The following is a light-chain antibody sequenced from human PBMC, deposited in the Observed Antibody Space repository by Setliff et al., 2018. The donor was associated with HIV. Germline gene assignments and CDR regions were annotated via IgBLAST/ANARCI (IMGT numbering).Light chain of an antibody. J-gene: IGLJ1*01. Sequence: QAVVTQPASVSGSPGQSITISCTGTSGDVGRYNLVSWYQQHPGKPPKLMIYQATKRPSGVSNRFSGSKSGNTASLTISGLQAEDEADYYCCSNTGSNTYVFGTGTKVTVL. CDR2: QAT. CDR3: CSNTGSNTYV. CDR1: SGDVGRYNL. V-gene: IGLV2-23*01.